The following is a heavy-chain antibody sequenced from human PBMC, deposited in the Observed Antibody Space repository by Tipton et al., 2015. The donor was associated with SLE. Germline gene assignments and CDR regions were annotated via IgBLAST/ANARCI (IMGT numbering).Heavy chain of an antibody. CDR1: GGSISSGGYS. V-gene: IGHV4-61*10. J-gene: IGHJ2*01. CDR3: ARVVKQQLVFWYFDL. CDR2: IYDSGRS. D-gene: IGHD6-6*01. Sequence: TLSLTCTVSGGSISSGGYSWNWIRQPAGKGLSWIGNIYDSGRSNYNPSLKSRVTISVDASKNQFSLRLTSLTAADAAVYYCARVVKQQLVFWYFDLWGRGTLATVSS.